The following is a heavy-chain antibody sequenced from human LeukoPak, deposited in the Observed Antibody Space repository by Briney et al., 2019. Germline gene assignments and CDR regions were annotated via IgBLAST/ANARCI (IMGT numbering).Heavy chain of an antibody. J-gene: IGHJ1*01. Sequence: SGPTLVNPTQTLTLTCTFSGFSLSTSGVGVGWIRQPPGKALEWLALIYWGDDKRYSPSLKSRLTITKDTSKNQVVLTMTNMDPVDTATYYCASCDSSGYYTKFQHWGQGTLVTVSS. V-gene: IGHV2-5*02. CDR3: ASCDSSGYYTKFQH. D-gene: IGHD3-22*01. CDR1: GFSLSTSGVG. CDR2: IYWGDDK.